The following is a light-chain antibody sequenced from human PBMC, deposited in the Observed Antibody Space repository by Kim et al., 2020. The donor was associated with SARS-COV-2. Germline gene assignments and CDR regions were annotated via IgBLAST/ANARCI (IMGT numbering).Light chain of an antibody. CDR3: HQYGSSPTWT. J-gene: IGKJ1*01. CDR2: GAS. Sequence: PGERATHSCRASQSVTSTFLAWYQQKPGQAPRLLIYGASTRATGIPDRFSGSGSGTDFTLTISRLENEDFGIYYCHQYGSSPTWTFGQGTKVDIK. V-gene: IGKV3-20*01. CDR1: QSVTSTF.